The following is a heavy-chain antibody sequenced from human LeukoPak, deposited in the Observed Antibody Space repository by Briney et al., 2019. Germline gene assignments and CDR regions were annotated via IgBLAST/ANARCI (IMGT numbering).Heavy chain of an antibody. Sequence: ASVSVSCKASGYTFPIYGFSWVRQAPGQGPEWMGVISPSGGSTTYAQKFQGRVTLTRDMSTSTDYLELSSLRSEDTAVYYCARDNSVRDEAWWFNPWGQGTLVTVSS. D-gene: IGHD5-24*01. J-gene: IGHJ5*02. CDR2: ISPSGGST. CDR3: ARDNSVRDEAWWFNP. V-gene: IGHV1-46*01. CDR1: GYTFPIYG.